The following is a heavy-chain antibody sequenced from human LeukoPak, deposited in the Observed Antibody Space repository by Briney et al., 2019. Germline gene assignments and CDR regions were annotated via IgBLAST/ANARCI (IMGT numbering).Heavy chain of an antibody. CDR1: GFTFSDYY. D-gene: IGHD1-14*01. J-gene: IGHJ6*03. V-gene: IGHV3-11*01. CDR3: ARVPEATDYYYYYYYMDV. CDR2: ISSSGSTI. Sequence: PGESLRLSCAASGFTFSDYYMSWIRQAPGKGLEWVSYISSSGSTIYYADSVKGRFTISRDNAKNSLYLQMNSLRAEDTAVYYCARVPEATDYYYYYYYMDVWGKGTTVTVSS.